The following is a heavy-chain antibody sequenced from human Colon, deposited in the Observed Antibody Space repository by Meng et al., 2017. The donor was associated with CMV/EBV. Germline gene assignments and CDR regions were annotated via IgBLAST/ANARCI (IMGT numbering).Heavy chain of an antibody. CDR2: IYYSGST. J-gene: IGHJ3*02. Sequence: LRLSCTVSGGSISSGDYYWSWIRQPPGKGLEWIGYIYYSGSTYYNPSLKSRVTISSDTSTHQFSLNLTSVTAADTAVYYCAREWRTATVTTRVYFDMWGQGTMVTVSS. V-gene: IGHV4-30-4*08. CDR3: AREWRTATVTTRVYFDM. D-gene: IGHD4-17*01. CDR1: GGSISSGDYY.